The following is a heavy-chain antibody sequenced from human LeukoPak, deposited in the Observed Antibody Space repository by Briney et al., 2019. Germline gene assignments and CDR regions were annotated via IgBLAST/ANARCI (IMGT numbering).Heavy chain of an antibody. J-gene: IGHJ4*02. CDR2: SHYSGST. Sequence: SETLSFTCTVSGGSVSSGSPYWGCIRQPPGKGLEWIGYSHYSGSTNYNPSLKSRVTISVDTSKNQFSLKLSSVTAADTAVYFCARVPIDPRRCDYWGQGTLVTVSS. CDR3: ARVPIDPRRCDY. V-gene: IGHV4-61*01. CDR1: GGSVSSGSPY. D-gene: IGHD4-17*01.